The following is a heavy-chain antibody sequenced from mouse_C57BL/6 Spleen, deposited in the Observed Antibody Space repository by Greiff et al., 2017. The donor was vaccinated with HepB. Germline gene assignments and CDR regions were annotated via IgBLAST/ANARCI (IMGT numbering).Heavy chain of an antibody. CDR1: GYTFTSYW. CDR3: ASEGISRGAWFAY. J-gene: IGHJ3*01. Sequence: QVQLQQPGAELVMPGASVKLSCKASGYTFTSYWMHWVKQRPGQGLEWIGEIDPSDSYTNYNQKFKGKSTLTVDKSSSTAYMQLSSLTSEDSAVYYCASEGISRGAWFAYWGQGTLVTVSA. CDR2: IDPSDSYT. V-gene: IGHV1-69*01.